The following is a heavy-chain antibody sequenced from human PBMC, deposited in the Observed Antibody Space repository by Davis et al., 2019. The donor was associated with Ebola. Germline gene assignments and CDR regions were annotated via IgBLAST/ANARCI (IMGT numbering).Heavy chain of an antibody. Sequence: ASVKVSCKASGYTFTSYGISWVRQAPGQGLEWMGIINPSGGSTSYAQKFQGRVTMTRDTSTSTVYMELSSLRSEDTAVYYCAREDIVVVVAAPRDYYYYGMDVWGQGTTVTVSS. CDR1: GYTFTSYG. V-gene: IGHV1-46*01. J-gene: IGHJ6*02. CDR2: INPSGGST. D-gene: IGHD2-15*01. CDR3: AREDIVVVVAAPRDYYYYGMDV.